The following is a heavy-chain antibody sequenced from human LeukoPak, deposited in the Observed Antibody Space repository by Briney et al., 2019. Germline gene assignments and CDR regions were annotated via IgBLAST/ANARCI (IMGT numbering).Heavy chain of an antibody. CDR2: ISAYNGNT. J-gene: IGHJ5*02. V-gene: IGHV1-18*01. CDR3: ARGATRDNWFDP. D-gene: IGHD5-24*01. Sequence: ASVKVSCKASGYTFTSYGISWVRQAPGQGLEWMGWISAYNGNTNYAQKLQGRVTMTTGTSTSAAYMELRSLRSDDTAVYYCARGATRDNWFDPWGQGTLVTVSS. CDR1: GYTFTSYG.